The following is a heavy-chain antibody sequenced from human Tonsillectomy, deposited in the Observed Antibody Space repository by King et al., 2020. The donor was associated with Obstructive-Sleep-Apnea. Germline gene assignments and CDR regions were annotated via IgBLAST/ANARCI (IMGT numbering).Heavy chain of an antibody. CDR2: IYYSGST. D-gene: IGHD2-15*01. CDR3: ARPGYSSGGGVFDI. V-gene: IGHV4-59*08. Sequence: QLQESGPGLVKPSETLSLTCTVSGGSIGTYYWSWIRQPPGKGLEWIGYIYYSGSTNYNPSLKSRFTISVDTSKNQFSLKLSSVTAADTAVYYCARPGYSSGGGVFDIRGQGTMVTVSS. J-gene: IGHJ3*02. CDR1: GGSIGTYY.